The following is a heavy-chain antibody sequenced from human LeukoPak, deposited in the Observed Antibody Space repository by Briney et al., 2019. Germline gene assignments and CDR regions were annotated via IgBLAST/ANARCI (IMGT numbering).Heavy chain of an antibody. D-gene: IGHD1-1*01. CDR3: AYYHVNEEPPTF. J-gene: IGHJ4*02. CDR2: FSFNGEST. V-gene: IGHV3-23*01. Sequence: GGSLRLSCAASGFTFSSYAMTWVRQAPGKGLEWVSSFSFNGESTYYADSVKGRFTVSRDNSKNMLYLQMNSLRAEDTAVYYCAYYHVNEEPPTFWGQGTLVTVSS. CDR1: GFTFSSYA.